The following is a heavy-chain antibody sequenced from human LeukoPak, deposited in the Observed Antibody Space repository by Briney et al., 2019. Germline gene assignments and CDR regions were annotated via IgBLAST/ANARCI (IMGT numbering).Heavy chain of an antibody. CDR1: GFTVSSNY. D-gene: IGHD3-10*01. V-gene: IGHV3-53*01. CDR2: IYSGGST. J-gene: IGHJ4*02. CDR3: AKYGSGLRDY. Sequence: TGGSLRLSCAASGFTVSSNYMSWVRQAPGKGLEWVSVIYSGGSTYYADSVKGRFTISRDNSKNTLYLQMNRLRAEVTAVYYCAKYGSGLRDYWGQGTLVTVSS.